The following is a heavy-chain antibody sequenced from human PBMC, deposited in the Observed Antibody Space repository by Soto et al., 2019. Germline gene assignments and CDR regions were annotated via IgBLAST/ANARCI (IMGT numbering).Heavy chain of an antibody. CDR2: ISWNSGSI. CDR3: ARESEDLTSNFDY. Sequence: WIRQPPGKGLEWVSGISWNSGSIGYADSVKGRFTISRDNAKNSLYLQMNSLRAEDTAVYYCARESEDLTSNFDYWGQGTLVTVSS. J-gene: IGHJ4*02. V-gene: IGHV3-9*01.